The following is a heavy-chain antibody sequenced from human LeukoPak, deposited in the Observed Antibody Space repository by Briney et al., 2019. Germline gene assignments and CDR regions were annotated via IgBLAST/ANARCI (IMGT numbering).Heavy chain of an antibody. CDR2: INHSGST. D-gene: IGHD3-10*01. CDR3: ARGRYYGSGSYHKDYFDY. J-gene: IGHJ4*02. CDR1: GGSFSGYY. V-gene: IGHV4-34*01. Sequence: SETLSLTCAVYGGSFSGYYWSWIRQPPGNGLEWIGEINHSGSTNYDPSLKSRVTISVDTSKSQFSLKLSSVTAADTAVYYCARGRYYGSGSYHKDYFDYWGQGTLVTVSS.